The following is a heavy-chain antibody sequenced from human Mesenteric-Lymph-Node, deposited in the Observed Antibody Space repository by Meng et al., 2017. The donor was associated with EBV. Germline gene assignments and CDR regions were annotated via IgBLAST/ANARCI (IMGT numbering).Heavy chain of an antibody. V-gene: IGHV4-30-4*01. Sequence: QLQLQESGPGLVKPSQTLSLTCSVSGDSISSGGYYWTWIRQPPGKGLEWIGYIYYDGYTYYDPSLKSRVTMSVDTSKNQFSLKLSSVTAADTAIYYCARDRGADFLDYWGQGTLVTVS. CDR3: ARDRGADFLDY. CDR1: GDSISSGGYY. D-gene: IGHD3-10*01. J-gene: IGHJ4*02. CDR2: IYYDGYT.